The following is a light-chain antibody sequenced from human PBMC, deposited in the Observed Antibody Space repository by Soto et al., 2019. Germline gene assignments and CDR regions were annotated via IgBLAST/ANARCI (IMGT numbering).Light chain of an antibody. CDR1: QGISSY. V-gene: IGKV1-8*01. CDR3: QQYNNWPT. CDR2: AAS. Sequence: AIRMTQSPSSLSASTGDRVTITCRASQGISSYLAWYQQKPGKAPKLLIYAASTLQSGVPSRFSGSGSGTEFTLTISSLQSEDFAVSYCQQYNNWPTFGQGTMV. J-gene: IGKJ1*01.